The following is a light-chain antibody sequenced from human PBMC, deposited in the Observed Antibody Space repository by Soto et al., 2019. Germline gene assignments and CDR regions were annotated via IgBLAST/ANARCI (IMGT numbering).Light chain of an antibody. V-gene: IGKV1-5*03. CDR1: QSINNW. CDR3: QQYSSAST. J-gene: IGKJ1*01. CDR2: RAS. Sequence: DIQMTQSPSTLSASVGDRVTITCRASQSINNWLAWHQQKPGKAPKLLIYRASSLENGVPSRFSGRGSGTEFIFTITSLQPDDFATYYCQQYSSASTFGQGTKVEI.